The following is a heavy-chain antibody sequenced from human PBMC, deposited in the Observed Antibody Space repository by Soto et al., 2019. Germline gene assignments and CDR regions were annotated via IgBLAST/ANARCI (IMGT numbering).Heavy chain of an antibody. CDR2: IYYSGST. V-gene: IGHV4-61*01. J-gene: IGHJ5*02. CDR1: GGSVSSGSYY. CDR3: ARDMRYYDFWSGYYGSGYWFDP. Sequence: SETLSLTCTVSGGSVSSGSYYWSWIRQPPGKGLEWIGYIYYSGSTNYNPSLKSRVTISVDTSKNQFSLKLSSVTAADTAVYYCARDMRYYDFWSGYYGSGYWFDPWGQGTLVTVPS. D-gene: IGHD3-3*01.